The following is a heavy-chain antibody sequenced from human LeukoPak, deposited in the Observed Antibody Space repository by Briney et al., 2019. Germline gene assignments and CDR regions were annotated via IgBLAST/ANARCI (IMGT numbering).Heavy chain of an antibody. V-gene: IGHV1-69*01. CDR3: ARGPSCYYGSGSYYNIWFDP. CDR2: IIPIFGTA. D-gene: IGHD3-10*01. J-gene: IGHJ5*02. Sequence: SVKVSCKASGGTFSSYAISWVRQAPGQGLEWMGGIIPIFGTANYAQKFQGRVTITADESTSTAYMELSSLRSEDTAVYYCARGPSCYYGSGSYYNIWFDPWGQGTLVTVSS. CDR1: GGTFSSYA.